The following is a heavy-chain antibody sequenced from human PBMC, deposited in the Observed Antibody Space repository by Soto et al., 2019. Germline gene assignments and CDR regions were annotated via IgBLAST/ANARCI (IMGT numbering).Heavy chain of an antibody. CDR1: GLTFSSYG. CDR2: VSGSGGSV. V-gene: IGHV3-23*01. D-gene: IGHD3-10*01. CDR3: AKGSGVGADYYYGMDV. Sequence: RGGPLRLSSAAAGLTFSSYGMSWVRQAPGKGLEWVSAVSGSGGSVYYADSVRGRFTISRDNSKNTLYLQVNSLRAEDTAIYYCAKGSGVGADYYYGMDVWGQGTTVTVSS. J-gene: IGHJ6*02.